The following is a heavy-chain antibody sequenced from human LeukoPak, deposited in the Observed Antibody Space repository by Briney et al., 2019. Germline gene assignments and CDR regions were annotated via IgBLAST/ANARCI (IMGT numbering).Heavy chain of an antibody. CDR1: GFTFSSYA. CDR2: ISYDGSNK. CDR3: ARETYYYGSGTERDHYYGMDV. D-gene: IGHD3-10*01. V-gene: IGHV3-30-3*01. J-gene: IGHJ6*02. Sequence: PGRSLRLSCAASGFTFSSYAMHWVRQAPGKGLEWVAVISYDGSNKYYADSVKGRFTISRDNAKNSLYLQMNSLRAEDTAVYYCARETYYYGSGTERDHYYGMDVWGQGTTVTVSS.